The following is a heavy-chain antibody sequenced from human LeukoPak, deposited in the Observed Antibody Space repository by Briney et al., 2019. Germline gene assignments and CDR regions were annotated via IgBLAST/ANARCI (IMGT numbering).Heavy chain of an antibody. CDR3: AKDSVAYDSSGYYYF. CDR1: GFTFSSYG. D-gene: IGHD3-22*01. J-gene: IGHJ4*02. CDR2: ISYDGSNK. Sequence: HPGGSLRLSCAASGFTFSSYGMHWVRQAPGKGLEWVAVISYDGSNKYYADSVKGRFTISRDNSKNTLYLQMNSLRAEDTAVYYCAKDSVAYDSSGYYYFWGQGTLVTVSS. V-gene: IGHV3-30*18.